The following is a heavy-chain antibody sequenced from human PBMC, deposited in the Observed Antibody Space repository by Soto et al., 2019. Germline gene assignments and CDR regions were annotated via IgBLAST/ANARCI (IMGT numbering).Heavy chain of an antibody. CDR3: ARGGYDTSGQTFIGWGPDC. D-gene: IGHD3-22*01. CDR2: RYYSGNT. Sequence: HVQLQESGPGPVTPSQTLSLSCTVSGVSITSGSYYWAWVRQSPGKVLEWIGYRYYSGNTYYNPSLTGRATISVDKSNNQFSLKMTSVTAADAAVYYCARGGYDTSGQTFIGWGPDCWGQGTLVTVSS. CDR1: GVSITSGSYY. J-gene: IGHJ4*02. V-gene: IGHV4-30-4*01.